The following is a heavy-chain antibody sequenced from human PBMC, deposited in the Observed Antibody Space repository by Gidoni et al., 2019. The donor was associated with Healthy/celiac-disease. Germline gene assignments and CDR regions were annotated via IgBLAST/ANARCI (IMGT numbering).Heavy chain of an antibody. CDR3: ARAPPGVEAQLLFGFDY. CDR2: ISYDGSNK. CDR1: GVTFSSYA. J-gene: IGHJ4*02. D-gene: IGHD2-2*01. Sequence: QVQLVESGGGVVQPGRSLRLSCPASGVTFSSYAMHWVRQAPGKGLDWVAVISYDGSNKYYADSVKGRFTISRDNSKNTLYLQMNSLRAEDTAVYYCARAPPGVEAQLLFGFDYWGQGTLVTVSS. V-gene: IGHV3-30-3*01.